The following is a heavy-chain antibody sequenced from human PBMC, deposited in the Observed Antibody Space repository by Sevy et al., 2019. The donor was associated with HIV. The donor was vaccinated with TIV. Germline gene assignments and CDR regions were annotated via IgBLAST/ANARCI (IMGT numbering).Heavy chain of an antibody. Sequence: ASVKVSCKASGYTFTGYYMHWVRQAPGQGLEWMGWINPNSGGTNYAQKLQGRVTMTRDTSTSTAYMELGRLRSDDTAVYYCARGGITIFGVVSPPYGMDVWGQGTTVTVSS. CDR3: ARGGITIFGVVSPPYGMDV. CDR2: INPNSGGT. CDR1: GYTFTGYY. V-gene: IGHV1-2*02. J-gene: IGHJ6*02. D-gene: IGHD3-3*01.